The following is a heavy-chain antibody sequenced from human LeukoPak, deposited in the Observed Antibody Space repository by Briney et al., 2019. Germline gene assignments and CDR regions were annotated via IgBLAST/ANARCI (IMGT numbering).Heavy chain of an antibody. D-gene: IGHD6-13*01. V-gene: IGHV4-39*07. Sequence: KASETLSLTCTVSGGSISSSSYYWGWIRQPPGKGLEWIGSIYYSGSTYYNPSLKSRVTISVDTSKNQFSLKLSSVTAADTAVYYCARATRGHSWYRRQTHNWFDPWGQGTLVTVSS. J-gene: IGHJ5*02. CDR2: IYYSGST. CDR3: ARATRGHSWYRRQTHNWFDP. CDR1: GGSISSSSYY.